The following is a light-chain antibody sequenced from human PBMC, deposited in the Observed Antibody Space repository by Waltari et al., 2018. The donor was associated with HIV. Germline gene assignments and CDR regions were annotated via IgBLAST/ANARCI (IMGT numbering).Light chain of an antibody. CDR1: QSVSSNY. V-gene: IGKV3-20*01. CDR2: GTS. Sequence: EIVLTQSPGPLSLSPGDTATLSCRASQSVSSNYFAWYQQRPGQAPRLLIYGTSNRATGIPDRFSGSGSGTDFTLTISRLEPEDSAVYYCQQFGSSPLTFGGGTKVEIK. CDR3: QQFGSSPLT. J-gene: IGKJ4*01.